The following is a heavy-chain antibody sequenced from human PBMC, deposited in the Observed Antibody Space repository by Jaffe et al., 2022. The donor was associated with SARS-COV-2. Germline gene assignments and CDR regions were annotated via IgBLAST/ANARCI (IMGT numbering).Heavy chain of an antibody. J-gene: IGHJ4*02. Sequence: QVQLVESGGGVVQPGRSLRLSCAASGFSFSSYGMNWVRQAPGKGLEWVALTLYDGKNTYYADSVKGRFTISRDNSKSTLYLQMNSLSTEDTAVYYCAKVYDEYSGSGSFFDYWGQGTLVTVS. CDR1: GFSFSSYG. CDR2: TLYDGKNT. CDR3: AKVYDEYSGSGSFFDY. V-gene: IGHV3-30*18. D-gene: IGHD5-12*01.